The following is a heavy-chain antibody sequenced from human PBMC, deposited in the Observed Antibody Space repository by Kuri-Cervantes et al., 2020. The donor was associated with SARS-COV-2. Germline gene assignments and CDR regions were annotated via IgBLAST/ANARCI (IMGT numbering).Heavy chain of an antibody. V-gene: IGHV3-15*07. J-gene: IGHJ2*01. CDR3: AKGPPRTGWYFDL. CDR1: GFTFSNAW. CDR2: IKSKTDGGTT. Sequence: GGSLRLSCAASGFTFSNAWMNWVRQAPGKGLEWVGRIKSKTDGGTTDYAAPVKGRFTISRDDSKNTLYLQMNSLRAEDTAVYYCAKGPPRTGWYFDLWGRGTLVTVSS. D-gene: IGHD1-1*01.